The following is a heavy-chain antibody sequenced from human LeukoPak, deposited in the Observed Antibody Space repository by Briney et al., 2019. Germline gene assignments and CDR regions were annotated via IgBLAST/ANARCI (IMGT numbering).Heavy chain of an antibody. CDR3: ARGYCSSTSCYYFDY. J-gene: IGHJ4*02. D-gene: IGHD2-2*01. V-gene: IGHV4-30-2*01. Sequence: PSETLSLTCAVSGGSISSGGYSWSWIRQPPGKGLEWLGYIYHRGSTYYNPSLKSRVTISVDRSKNQFSLKLSSVTAADTAVYYCARGYCSSTSCYYFDYWGQGTLVTVSS. CDR1: GGSISSGGYS. CDR2: IYHRGST.